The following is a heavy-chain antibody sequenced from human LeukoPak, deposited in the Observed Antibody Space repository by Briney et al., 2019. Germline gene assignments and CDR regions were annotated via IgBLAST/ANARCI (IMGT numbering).Heavy chain of an antibody. CDR2: IYPGDSDT. J-gene: IGHJ5*02. Sequence: GESLKISCKGSGYSFTSYWIGWVRQMPGKGLEWMGIIYPGDSDTRYSPSFQGQVTISADKSISTAYLQWSSLKASDTATYYCARARGYCSGGSCYSLAINWFDPWGQGTLVTVSS. D-gene: IGHD2-15*01. V-gene: IGHV5-51*01. CDR1: GYSFTSYW. CDR3: ARARGYCSGGSCYSLAINWFDP.